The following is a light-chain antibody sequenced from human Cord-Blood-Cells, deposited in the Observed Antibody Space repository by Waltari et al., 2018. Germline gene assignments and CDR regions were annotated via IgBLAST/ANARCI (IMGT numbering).Light chain of an antibody. Sequence: QSALTQPASVSGSPGQSITISCTGTSSAVGGYNYVSWYQQHPGKAPKRMIYEVSKRPSGVSNRFSGSKSGNTASLTISGLQAEDEADYYCSSYTSSSTYVFGTGTKVTVL. J-gene: IGLJ1*01. CDR3: SSYTSSSTYV. CDR1: SSAVGGYNY. V-gene: IGLV2-14*01. CDR2: EVS.